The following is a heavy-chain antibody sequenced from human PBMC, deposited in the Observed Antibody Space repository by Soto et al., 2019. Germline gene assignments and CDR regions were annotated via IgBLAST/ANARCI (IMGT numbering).Heavy chain of an antibody. CDR1: GFTFGDYW. CDR3: AKLGSGYYTGLYFDH. V-gene: IGHV3-7*03. Sequence: GGSLRLSCAASGFTFGDYWMSWARQPPGKGLEWVAHMKKDGSERYYVDSVKGRFTVSRDNTKNSLYLQMNSLRAEDTAVYYCAKLGSGYYTGLYFDHWGPGTLVTVSS. D-gene: IGHD3-3*01. CDR2: MKKDGSER. J-gene: IGHJ4*02.